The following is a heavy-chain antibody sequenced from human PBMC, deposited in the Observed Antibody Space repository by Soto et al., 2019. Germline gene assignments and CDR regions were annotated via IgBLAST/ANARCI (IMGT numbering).Heavy chain of an antibody. CDR1: GYSFTSYW. CDR3: ARHVGLRSQGWFDP. D-gene: IGHD3-3*01. Sequence: GESLKSSCRVSGYSFTSYWIGWVRQMPGKGLEWMGIIYPGDSDTRYSPSFQGQVTISADKSISTAYLQWSSLKASDTAMYYCARHVGLRSQGWFDPWGQGTLVTVSS. J-gene: IGHJ5*02. V-gene: IGHV5-51*01. CDR2: IYPGDSDT.